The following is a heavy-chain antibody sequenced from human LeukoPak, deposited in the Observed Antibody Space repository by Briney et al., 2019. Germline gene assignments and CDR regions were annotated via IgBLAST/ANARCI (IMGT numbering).Heavy chain of an antibody. J-gene: IGHJ3*02. CDR1: GSSISSYY. V-gene: IGHV4-59*01. CDR2: IYYSGST. Sequence: SETLSLTCTVSGSSISSYYWSWIRQPPGKGLEWIGYIYYSGSTNYNPSLKSRVTISVDTSKNQFSLKLSSVTAADTAVYYCARLRQFNGDAFDIWGQGTMVTVSS. CDR3: ARLRQFNGDAFDI. D-gene: IGHD3-16*01.